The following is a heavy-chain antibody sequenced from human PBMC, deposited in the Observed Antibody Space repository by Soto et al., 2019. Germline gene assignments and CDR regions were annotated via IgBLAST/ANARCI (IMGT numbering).Heavy chain of an antibody. CDR1: GFTFSSYA. CDR3: ARFHRYDYYYYGMDV. CDR2: ISYDGSNK. D-gene: IGHD1-20*01. V-gene: IGHV3-30-3*01. Sequence: QVQLVESGGGVVQPGRSLRLSCAASGFTFSSYAMHWVRQAPGKVLEWVAVISYDGSNKYYADSVKGRFTISRDNSKNTLYLQMNSLRAEDTAVYYCARFHRYDYYYYGMDVWGQGTTVTVSS. J-gene: IGHJ6*02.